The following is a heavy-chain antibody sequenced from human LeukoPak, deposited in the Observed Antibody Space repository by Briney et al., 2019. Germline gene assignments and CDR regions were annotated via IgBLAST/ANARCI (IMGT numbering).Heavy chain of an antibody. J-gene: IGHJ4*02. D-gene: IGHD6-19*01. CDR3: ARGVAGTVAY. CDR1: GGSISSYY. Sequence: SETLSLTCTVSGGSISSYYWSWIRQPPGKGLEWIGYIYYSGSTNYNPSLKSRVTISVDTSKNQFSLKLSSVTAADTAVYYCARGVAGTVAYWGQGTLVTVSS. V-gene: IGHV4-59*01. CDR2: IYYSGST.